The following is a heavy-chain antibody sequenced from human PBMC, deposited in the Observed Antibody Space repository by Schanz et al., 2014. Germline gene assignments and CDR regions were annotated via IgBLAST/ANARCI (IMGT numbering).Heavy chain of an antibody. J-gene: IGHJ4*02. D-gene: IGHD3-10*01. CDR1: GFIVSSTY. CDR2: VNYIGST. CDR3: ASTHWFGSGTTIVDY. V-gene: IGHV4-59*02. Sequence: VQLVESGGDLVQPGGSQRLSCAASGFIVSSTYMTWVRQAPGKGLEWIGYVNYIGSTKYNPSLESRVTISADTSKKQFSLKMTSVTTADTAVYYCASTHWFGSGTTIVDYWGQGTLXTVSS.